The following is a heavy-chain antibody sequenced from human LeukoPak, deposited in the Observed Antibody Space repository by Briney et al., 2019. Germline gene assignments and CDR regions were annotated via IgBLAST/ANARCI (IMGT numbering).Heavy chain of an antibody. CDR2: IKGDGSLK. CDR1: GLTFSRRW. Sequence: GGSLRLSCADSGLTFSRRWMDWVRQAPGKGLEWVANIKGDGSLKEYVDSVKGRFTISRDNAKNSLYLQMNSLRGEDTAVNYCMAVCTTSWEGYWGQGTLVTVSS. CDR3: MAVCTTSWEGY. V-gene: IGHV3-7*01. D-gene: IGHD1-26*01. J-gene: IGHJ4*02.